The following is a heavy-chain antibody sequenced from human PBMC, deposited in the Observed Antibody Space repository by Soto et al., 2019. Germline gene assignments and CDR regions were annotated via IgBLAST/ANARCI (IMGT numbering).Heavy chain of an antibody. V-gene: IGHV3-23*01. CDR2: LSDRGDTT. Sequence: GGSLRLSCSASGFTFSYYAMGWVRQAPGKGLEWVSVLSDRGDTTYYADSVKGRFTISRDNSNNALFLQMSSLRDEDTAIYYCATDARRNDGWYYFDYWGQGALVTVSS. D-gene: IGHD6-19*01. CDR3: ATDARRNDGWYYFDY. CDR1: GFTFSYYA. J-gene: IGHJ4*02.